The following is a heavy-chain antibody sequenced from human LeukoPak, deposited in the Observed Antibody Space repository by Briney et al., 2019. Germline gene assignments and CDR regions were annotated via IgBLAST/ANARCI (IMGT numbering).Heavy chain of an antibody. CDR1: GFTFSSYA. J-gene: IGHJ2*01. CDR3: AKSAGPEWYFDL. V-gene: IGHV3-23*01. Sequence: GGSLRLSXAASGFTFSSYAMSWVGQAPGKGLEWVSAISGSGGSTYYADSVKGRFTISRDNSKNTLYLQMNSLRAEDTAVYYCAKSAGPEWYFDLWGRGTLVTVSS. CDR2: ISGSGGST. D-gene: IGHD1-14*01.